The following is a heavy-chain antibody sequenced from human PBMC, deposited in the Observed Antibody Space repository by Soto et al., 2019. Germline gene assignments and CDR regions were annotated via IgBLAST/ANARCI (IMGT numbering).Heavy chain of an antibody. J-gene: IGHJ3*02. V-gene: IGHV4-4*02. CDR2: IYHSGST. D-gene: IGHD2-2*01. CDR3: ARDWGQYCSSTSCYDAFDI. Sequence: KASETLSLTCAVSSGSISSSNWWSWVRQPPGKGLEWIGEIYHSGSTNYNPSLKSRVTISVDKSKNQFSLKLSSVTAADTAVYYCARDWGQYCSSTSCYDAFDIWGQGTMVTVSS. CDR1: SGSISSSNW.